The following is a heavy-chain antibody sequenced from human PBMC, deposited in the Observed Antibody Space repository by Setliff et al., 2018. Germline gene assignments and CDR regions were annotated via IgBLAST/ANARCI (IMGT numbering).Heavy chain of an antibody. J-gene: IGHJ5*02. CDR2: MNPNSGHT. CDR1: GYTFTSYD. Sequence: ASVKVSCKASGYTFTSYDINWVRQATGQGLEWMGWMNPNSGHTGYAQKFQGRVTITRNTSISTTYMELSSLRSEDTAVYYCARGSRSGGKGGYNWFNPWGQGTLVTVSS. D-gene: IGHD2-15*01. CDR3: ARGSRSGGKGGYNWFNP. V-gene: IGHV1-8*03.